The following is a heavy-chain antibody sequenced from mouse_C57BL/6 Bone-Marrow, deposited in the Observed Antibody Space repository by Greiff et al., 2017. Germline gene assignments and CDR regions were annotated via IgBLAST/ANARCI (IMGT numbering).Heavy chain of an antibody. CDR3: AREGRTWFAY. J-gene: IGHJ3*01. Sequence: QVQLKQSGAELVKPGASVKMSCKASGYTFTSYWITWVKQRPGQGLEWIGDIYPGSGSTNYNEKFKSKATLTVDTSSSTAYMQLSSLTSEDSAVYYCAREGRTWFAYWGQGTLVTVSA. CDR2: IYPGSGST. V-gene: IGHV1-55*01. CDR1: GYTFTSYW.